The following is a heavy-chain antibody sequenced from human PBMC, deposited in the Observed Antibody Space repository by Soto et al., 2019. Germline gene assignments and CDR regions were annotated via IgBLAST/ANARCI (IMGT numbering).Heavy chain of an antibody. V-gene: IGHV3-23*01. D-gene: IGHD2-2*03. CDR3: AKVGIGSFSHKHHFXH. J-gene: IGHJ4*02. CDR1: GFTFSSFG. CDR2: ISGSADSS. Sequence: GGSLRLSCTASGFTFSSFGMAWIRQAPGKGLEWVSAISGSADSSYYADSVKGRFTISRDNPKNTLYLQMDSLRAEDTGVYFCAKVGIGSFSHKHHFXHWGQGTQVT.